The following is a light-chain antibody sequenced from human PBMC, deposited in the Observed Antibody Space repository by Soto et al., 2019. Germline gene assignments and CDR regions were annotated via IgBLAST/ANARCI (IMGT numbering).Light chain of an antibody. Sequence: IQLTQSPSSLSPPAGHIVTITRRASQSISSYLNWYQQKPGKAPKLLIYAASSLQSGVPSRFSGSGSGTDFTLTISRLEPEDFAVYYCQQYGSSGTFGQGTKVDI. CDR1: QSISSY. J-gene: IGKJ1*01. CDR2: AAS. V-gene: IGKV1-39*01. CDR3: QQYGSSGT.